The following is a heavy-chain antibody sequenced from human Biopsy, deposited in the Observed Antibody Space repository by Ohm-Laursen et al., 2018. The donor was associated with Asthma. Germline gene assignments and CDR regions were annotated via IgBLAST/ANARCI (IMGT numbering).Heavy chain of an antibody. D-gene: IGHD3-10*01. J-gene: IGHJ4*02. CDR2: IWYDGINK. Sequence: SLRLSCAASGFSFSSYAMHWVRQAPGKGLEWLALIWYDGINKFYADSVKGRVTVSRDQSKSTLYLQINSLRADDTAVYYCARDFGNRYSETHLEYWGQGTLVTVSS. CDR1: GFSFSSYA. V-gene: IGHV3-33*01. CDR3: ARDFGNRYSETHLEY.